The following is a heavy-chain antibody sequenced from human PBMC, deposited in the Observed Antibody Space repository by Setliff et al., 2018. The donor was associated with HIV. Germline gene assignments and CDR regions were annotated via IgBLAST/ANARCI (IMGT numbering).Heavy chain of an antibody. Sequence: GGSLRLSCAASGFTVSGYWMSWVRQAPGKGLEWVANIKQDGSESYYVDSVKGRFTISRDNTNNSLYLHMNSLRAEDTAVYYCARAAAYFNFWTGYHPHAFDIWGQGTMVTVSS. V-gene: IGHV3-7*01. CDR3: ARAAAYFNFWTGYHPHAFDI. J-gene: IGHJ3*02. D-gene: IGHD3-3*01. CDR2: IKQDGSES. CDR1: GFTVSGYW.